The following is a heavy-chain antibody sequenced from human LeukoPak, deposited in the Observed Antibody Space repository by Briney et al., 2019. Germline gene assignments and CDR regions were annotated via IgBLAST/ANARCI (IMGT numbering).Heavy chain of an antibody. D-gene: IGHD3-22*01. CDR3: AMLRGYDSSGYSD. J-gene: IGHJ4*02. Sequence: KTGGSLRLSCAASGFTFSSYSMNWVRQAPGKGLEWVSSISSSSSYIYYADSVKGRFTISRDNAKNSLYLQMNSLRAEDTAVYYCAMLRGYDSSGYSDWGQGTLVTVSS. V-gene: IGHV3-21*01. CDR1: GFTFSSYS. CDR2: ISSSSSYI.